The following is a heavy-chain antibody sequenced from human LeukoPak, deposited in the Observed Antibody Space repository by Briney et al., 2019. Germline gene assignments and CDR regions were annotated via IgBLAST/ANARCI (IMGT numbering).Heavy chain of an antibody. CDR3: ARGTVVTPPFGWSDY. CDR2: IYTSGST. V-gene: IGHV4-61*02. D-gene: IGHD4-23*01. J-gene: IGHJ4*02. Sequence: SETLSLTCTVSGGSISSGNYYWSWIRQPAGKGLEWIGRIYTSGSTNYNPSLKSRVTISVDTSKNQFSLKLSSVTAADTAVYYCARGTVVTPPFGWSDYWGQGTLVTVSS. CDR1: GGSISSGNYY.